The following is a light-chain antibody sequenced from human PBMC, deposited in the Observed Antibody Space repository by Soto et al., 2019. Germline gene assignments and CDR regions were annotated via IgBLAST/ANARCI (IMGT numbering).Light chain of an antibody. V-gene: IGLV2-14*03. Sequence: QSALTQPASVSGSPGQSITISCTGTSSDIGGYNYVSWYQQLPGKVPKLIIYDVSNRPSGVSDRFSGSKSGNAASLTISGLQAEDEADYYCSSYTSSSTVVFGGGTKLTVL. CDR2: DVS. CDR1: SSDIGGYNY. CDR3: SSYTSSSTVV. J-gene: IGLJ2*01.